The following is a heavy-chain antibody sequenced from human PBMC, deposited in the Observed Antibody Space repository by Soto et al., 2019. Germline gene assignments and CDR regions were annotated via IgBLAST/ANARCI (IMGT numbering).Heavy chain of an antibody. Sequence: PVKVSCKASGGTFSSYAISWVRQAPGQGLEWMGGIIPIFGTANYAQKFQGRVTITADESTSTAYMELSSLRSEDTAVYCCAGDGASPGGMEVWGEGSTVIVCS. CDR3: AGDGASPGGMEV. CDR2: IIPIFGTA. J-gene: IGHJ6*04. D-gene: IGHD3-16*01. CDR1: GGTFSSYA. V-gene: IGHV1-69*13.